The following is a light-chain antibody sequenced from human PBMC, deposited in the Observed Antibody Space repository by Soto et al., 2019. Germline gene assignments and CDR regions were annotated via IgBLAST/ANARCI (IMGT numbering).Light chain of an antibody. CDR3: CSYAGSYTLV. Sequence: QSALTQPRSVPGSPGQSVTISCTGTSSDVGGYKYVSWYQQHPGKAPKLMIYDVNKRPSGVPDRFSGSKSGNTASLTISGLQAEDEADYYCCSYAGSYTLVFGGGTKVTVL. V-gene: IGLV2-11*01. J-gene: IGLJ2*01. CDR1: SSDVGGYKY. CDR2: DVN.